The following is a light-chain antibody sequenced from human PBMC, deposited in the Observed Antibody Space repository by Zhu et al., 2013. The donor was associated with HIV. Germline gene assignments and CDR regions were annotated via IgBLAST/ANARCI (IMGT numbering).Light chain of an antibody. CDR1: QSISSY. V-gene: IGKV1-39*01. Sequence: DIQMTQSPSSLSASVGDRVTITCRSSQSISSYVNWYQQKPGKAPKLLIYDASTLQSGVPSRFSGSGSGTDFTLTITTLQPEDFAVYYCQQRYIWPPLSFGGGTKVEIK. CDR2: DAS. CDR3: QQRYIWPPLS. J-gene: IGKJ4*01.